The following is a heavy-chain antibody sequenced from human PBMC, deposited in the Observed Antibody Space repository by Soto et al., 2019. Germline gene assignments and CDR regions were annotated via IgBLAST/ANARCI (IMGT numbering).Heavy chain of an antibody. Sequence: GGSLRLSCAASGFTFSSYAMSWVRQAPGKGLEWVSAISGSGGSTYYADSVKGRFTISRDNSKNTLYLQMNSLRAEDTAVYYCAFRGAGTTKQWLVCFWGQGTLVTVSS. CDR2: ISGSGGST. D-gene: IGHD6-19*01. CDR3: AFRGAGTTKQWLVCF. V-gene: IGHV3-23*01. J-gene: IGHJ4*02. CDR1: GFTFSSYA.